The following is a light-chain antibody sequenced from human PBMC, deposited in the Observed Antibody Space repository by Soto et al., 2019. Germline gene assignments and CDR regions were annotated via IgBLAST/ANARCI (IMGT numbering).Light chain of an antibody. CDR1: QGISTS. CDR2: KAS. Sequence: MQLTQAGSALSACVGDRVTITCRASQGISTSLNWYQQKPGKAPKLLIYKASSLESGVPSRFSGSGSGTEFTLTISSLQPDDFATYYCQQYNRYSRTFGQGTKVDIK. J-gene: IGKJ1*01. V-gene: IGKV1-5*03. CDR3: QQYNRYSRT.